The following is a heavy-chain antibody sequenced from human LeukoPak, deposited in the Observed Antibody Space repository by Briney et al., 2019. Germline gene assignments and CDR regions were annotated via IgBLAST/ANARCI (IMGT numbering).Heavy chain of an antibody. V-gene: IGHV1-69*01. CDR3: ARDIRRGVTTDY. Sequence: RFQGRVTITADESRSTAYMELSSLTSDDTAVYYCARDIRRGVTTDYWGQGTLVTVSS. J-gene: IGHJ4*02. D-gene: IGHD4-11*01.